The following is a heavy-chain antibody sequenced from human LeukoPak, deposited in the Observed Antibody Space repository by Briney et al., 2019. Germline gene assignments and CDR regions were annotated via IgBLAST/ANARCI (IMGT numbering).Heavy chain of an antibody. V-gene: IGHV3-23*01. J-gene: IGHJ4*02. CDR1: GFTFSSYG. CDR2: ISGSGGAT. CDR3: AKDIAQGYTFGSIEQDY. D-gene: IGHD5-18*01. Sequence: GGSLRLSCAASGFTFSSYGMSWVRQAPGKGLEWVSGISGSGGATYYADSVKGRFTISRDNSKDTLSLQMNSLRAEDTAVYYCAKDIAQGYTFGSIEQDYWGQGTLVTVSS.